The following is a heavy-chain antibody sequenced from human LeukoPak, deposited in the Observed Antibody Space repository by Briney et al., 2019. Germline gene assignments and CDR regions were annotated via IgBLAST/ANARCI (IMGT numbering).Heavy chain of an antibody. CDR3: ARYDYSNYVGYYDH. J-gene: IGHJ4*02. V-gene: IGHV3-20*04. Sequence: GGSLSLSCAASGFTFDNYGMSWVRQAPGKGLEWVSGINWNGGSTDYADSVKGRFTISRDNAKNPLYLQMNSLRAEDTALYYCARYDYSNYVGYYDHWGQGTLVTVSS. D-gene: IGHD4-11*01. CDR1: GFTFDNYG. CDR2: INWNGGST.